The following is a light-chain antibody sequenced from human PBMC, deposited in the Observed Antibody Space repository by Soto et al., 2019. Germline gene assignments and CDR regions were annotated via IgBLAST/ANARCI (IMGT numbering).Light chain of an antibody. J-gene: IGKJ3*01. CDR2: ATS. V-gene: IGKV1-12*01. CDR3: QHHGV. CDR1: QGIGSW. Sequence: DLQMTQSPSSVSASVGESVTMSCRASQGIGSWLAWYQQQPGKAPKLLIFATSSLQGGVPSRFSGSGSGTDFTLTINSLQPEDFATYDCQHHGVFGPGTKVDVK.